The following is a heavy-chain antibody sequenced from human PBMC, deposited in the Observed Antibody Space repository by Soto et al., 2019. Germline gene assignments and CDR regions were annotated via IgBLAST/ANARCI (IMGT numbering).Heavy chain of an antibody. Sequence: GESLKISCQGSGYSFGIHWIAWVRQMPGKGLEWMGIIYPGDSDTRYSPSFQGQVTISADKATGTAYLQWSSLRASDTAMYYCARQGYSYGYDYWGQGPLVTVSS. CDR3: ARQGYSYGYDY. V-gene: IGHV5-51*01. CDR1: GYSFGIHW. J-gene: IGHJ4*02. D-gene: IGHD5-18*01. CDR2: IYPGDSDT.